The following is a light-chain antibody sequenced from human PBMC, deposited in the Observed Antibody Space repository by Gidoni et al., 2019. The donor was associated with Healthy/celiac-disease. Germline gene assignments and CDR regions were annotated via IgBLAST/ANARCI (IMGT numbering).Light chain of an antibody. CDR3: QHYHSYWT. J-gene: IGKJ1*01. CDR1: QSSSSW. CDR2: KAS. V-gene: IGKV1-5*03. Sequence: DIQMNQSPSTLSASVGDRVTITCGARQSSSSWLAWYQQEPGKAPKLLIYKASSLESGVPSRFSGSGSGTAFTLTISSLQPDAFATYYCQHYHSYWTFGQGTKVEIK.